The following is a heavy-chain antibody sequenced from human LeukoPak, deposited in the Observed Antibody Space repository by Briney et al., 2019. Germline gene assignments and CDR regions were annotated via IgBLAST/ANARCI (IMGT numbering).Heavy chain of an antibody. CDR3: ARSVIPAAMFDFGGVVTETDY. CDR2: INPNSGGT. Sequence: GASVKVSCKASGYSFADYYMHWVRQAPGQGLEWMGWINPNSGGTNYAQKFQGRVTMTRDTSISTAYMELSRLRSDDTAVYYCARSVIPAAMFDFGGVVTETDYWGQGTLVTVSS. V-gene: IGHV1-2*02. D-gene: IGHD2-2*01. J-gene: IGHJ4*02. CDR1: GYSFADYY.